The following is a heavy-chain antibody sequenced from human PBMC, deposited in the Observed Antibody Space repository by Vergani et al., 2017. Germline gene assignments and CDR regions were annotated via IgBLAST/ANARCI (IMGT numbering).Heavy chain of an antibody. J-gene: IGHJ3*02. V-gene: IGHV1-69*01. CDR3: AISVVSIVVVITLAAFDI. Sequence: QVQLVQSGAEVKKPGSSVKVSCKASGGTFSSYAISWVRQAPGQGLEWMGGIIPIFGTANYAQKFQGRVTITADESTSTAYMELSSLRSEDTAVYYCAISVVSIVVVITLAAFDIWGQGTMVTVSS. CDR1: GGTFSSYA. D-gene: IGHD3-22*01. CDR2: IIPIFGTA.